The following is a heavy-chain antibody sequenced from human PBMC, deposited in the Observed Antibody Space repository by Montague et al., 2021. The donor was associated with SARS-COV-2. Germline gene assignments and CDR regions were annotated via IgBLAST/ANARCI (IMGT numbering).Heavy chain of an antibody. CDR2: ISSSSSYI. V-gene: IGHV3-21*01. J-gene: IGHJ2*01. D-gene: IGHD5-18*01. CDR1: GFTFSSYS. CDR3: ARDQGYSYATSYWYFDL. Sequence: SLRLSCAASGFTFSSYSMNWVRQAPGKGLEWVSSISSSSSYIYYADSVKGRFTISRDNAKNSLYLQMNSLRAEDTAVYYCARDQGYSYATSYWYFDLWGRGTLVTVSS.